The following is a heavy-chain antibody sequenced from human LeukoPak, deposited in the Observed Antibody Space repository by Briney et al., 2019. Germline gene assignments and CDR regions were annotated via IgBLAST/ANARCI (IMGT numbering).Heavy chain of an antibody. D-gene: IGHD3-22*01. CDR3: AGDYYDSSGYYPY. J-gene: IGHJ4*02. CDR2: IYYSGST. Sequence: SETLSLTCTVSGGSISSYYWSWIRQPPGKGLEWIGYIYYSGSTNYNPSLKSQVTISVDTSKNQFSLKLSSVTAADTAVYYCAGDYYDSSGYYPYWGQGTLVTVSS. CDR1: GGSISSYY. V-gene: IGHV4-59*01.